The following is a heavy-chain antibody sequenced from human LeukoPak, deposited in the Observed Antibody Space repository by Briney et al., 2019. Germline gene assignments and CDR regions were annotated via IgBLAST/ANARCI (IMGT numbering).Heavy chain of an antibody. J-gene: IGHJ6*03. CDR1: GGTFSSYA. D-gene: IGHD4-11*01. V-gene: IGHV1-69*06. CDR3: ARGPDRLQNRYYYYYMDV. Sequence: SVKVSCKASGGTFSSYAISWVRQAPGQGLEWMGGIIPIFGTANYAQKFQGRVTITADKSTSTAYMELSSLRSEDTAVYYCARGPDRLQNRYYYYYMDVWGKGTTVTVSS. CDR2: IIPIFGTA.